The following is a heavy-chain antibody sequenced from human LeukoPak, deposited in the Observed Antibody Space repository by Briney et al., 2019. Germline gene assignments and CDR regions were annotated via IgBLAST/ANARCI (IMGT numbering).Heavy chain of an antibody. CDR1: GFTFSSYW. Sequence: GGSLRLSCAASGFTFSSYWMSWVRQAPGKGLEWVANIKRDGSEKYYVDSVKGRFTISRDNAKNSLYLQMNSLRAEDTAVYYCARDTSAFLTGYYYMDVWGKGTTVTVSS. J-gene: IGHJ6*03. D-gene: IGHD2-2*01. CDR2: IKRDGSEK. V-gene: IGHV3-7*03. CDR3: ARDTSAFLTGYYYMDV.